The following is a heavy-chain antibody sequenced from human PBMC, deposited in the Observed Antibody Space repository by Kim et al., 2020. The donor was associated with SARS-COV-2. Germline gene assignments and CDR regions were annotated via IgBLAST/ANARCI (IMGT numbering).Heavy chain of an antibody. Sequence: GGSLRLSCSASGFTFSDYAMHWVRQAPGSRLEYISAIGGNGVRTYYADSVKGRFTISRDNSKSTLYLQMSSLRAEDTALYYCVSLYCGGDCNYWGQGTLVTVSA. J-gene: IGHJ4*02. CDR1: GFTFSDYA. V-gene: IGHV3-64*03. D-gene: IGHD2-21*02. CDR3: VSLYCGGDCNY. CDR2: IGGNGVRT.